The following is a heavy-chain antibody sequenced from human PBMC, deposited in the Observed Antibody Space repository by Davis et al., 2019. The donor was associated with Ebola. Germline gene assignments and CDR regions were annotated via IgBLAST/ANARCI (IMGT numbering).Heavy chain of an antibody. CDR3: ARDLRSYYYYYGMDV. CDR1: GFTVSSNY. CDR2: IYGGGST. D-gene: IGHD4-17*01. J-gene: IGHJ6*02. V-gene: IGHV3-53*01. Sequence: GESLKISCAVSGFTVSSNYMSWVRQAPGKGLEWVSVIYGGGSTYYADSVKGRFTISRDNAKNSLYLQMNSLRAEDTAVYYCARDLRSYYYYYGMDVWGQGTTVTVSS.